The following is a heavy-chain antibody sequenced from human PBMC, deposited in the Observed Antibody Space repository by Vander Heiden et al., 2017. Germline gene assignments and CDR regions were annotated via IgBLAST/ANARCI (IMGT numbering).Heavy chain of an antibody. CDR2: IWYDGSHT. CDR3: ARPNYYDTGDYYERPDYFEY. CDR1: GFTFRSYG. V-gene: IGHV3-33*08. J-gene: IGHJ4*02. Sequence: QVQLVESGGGVVQPGRSLRLSCAASGFTFRSYGMHWVRQAPGKGLEWVAVIWYDGSHTYYADSVKGRFTISRDNSKNTLYLQMSSLRAEDTAVYYCARPNYYDTGDYYERPDYFEYWGQGTLVSVSS. D-gene: IGHD3-22*01.